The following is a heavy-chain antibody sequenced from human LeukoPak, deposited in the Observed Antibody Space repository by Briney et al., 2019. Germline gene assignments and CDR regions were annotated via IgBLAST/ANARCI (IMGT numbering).Heavy chain of an antibody. V-gene: IGHV1-8*01. CDR2: MNPNSGNT. D-gene: IGHD6-25*01. Sequence: GASVKVSRKASGYAFTSYDINWVRQATGQGLEWMGWMNPNSGNTGYAQKFQGRVTMTRNTSISTAYMELSSLRSEDTAVYYCARVRVAAAGDYWGQGTLVTVSS. J-gene: IGHJ4*02. CDR3: ARVRVAAAGDY. CDR1: GYAFTSYD.